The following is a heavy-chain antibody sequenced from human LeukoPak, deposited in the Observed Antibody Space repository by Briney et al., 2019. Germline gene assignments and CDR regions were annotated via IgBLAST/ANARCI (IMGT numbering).Heavy chain of an antibody. CDR3: AREEYYYGSGSPKFDP. CDR2: IYTSGST. V-gene: IGHV4-4*07. J-gene: IGHJ5*02. D-gene: IGHD3-10*01. Sequence: SETLSLTCTVSGGSISSYYWSWIRQPAGKGLEWIGRIYTSGSTNYNPSLKSRVTMSVDTSKNQFSLKLSSVTAADTAVYYCAREEYYYGSGSPKFDPWGQGTLVIVSS. CDR1: GGSISSYY.